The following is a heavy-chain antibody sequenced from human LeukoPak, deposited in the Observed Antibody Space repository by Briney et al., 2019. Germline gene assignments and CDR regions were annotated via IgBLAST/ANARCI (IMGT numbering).Heavy chain of an antibody. V-gene: IGHV3-13*01. Sequence: GGSLRLSCAASGFTFSSYDMHWVRHATGKGLEWVSAIGTAGDTYYPGSVKGRFTISRENTKNSLYLQMNSLRAGDTAVYYCARRQADAFDVWGQGTMVTVSS. CDR1: GFTFSSYD. CDR2: IGTAGDT. CDR3: ARRQADAFDV. J-gene: IGHJ3*01.